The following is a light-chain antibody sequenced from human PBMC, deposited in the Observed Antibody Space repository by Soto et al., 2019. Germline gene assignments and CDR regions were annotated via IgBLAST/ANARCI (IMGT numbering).Light chain of an antibody. CDR3: QHYHSGHRIA. CDR2: AAS. J-gene: IGKJ5*01. V-gene: IGKV3-20*01. CDR1: QTVSKNY. Sequence: EIVLPKSPGTVSLSPGASATLSCRDSQTVSKNYLAWYQQKPGQAPRLLIYAASTRATGIPDRFSGSGSETDFTLTINRLEPEDFALYYCQHYHSGHRIAFGQGTRLEIK.